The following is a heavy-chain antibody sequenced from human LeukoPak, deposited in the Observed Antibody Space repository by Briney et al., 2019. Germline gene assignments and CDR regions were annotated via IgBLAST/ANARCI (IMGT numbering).Heavy chain of an antibody. J-gene: IGHJ4*02. Sequence: SETLSLTCTVSGGSISSSSYYWGWIRQPPGKGLEWIGSIYYSGSTYYNPSLKSRVTISVDTSKNQFSLKLSSVTAADTAVYYCARDPSGYFDYWGQGTLVTGSS. CDR2: IYYSGST. V-gene: IGHV4-39*07. CDR3: ARDPSGYFDY. CDR1: GGSISSSSYY.